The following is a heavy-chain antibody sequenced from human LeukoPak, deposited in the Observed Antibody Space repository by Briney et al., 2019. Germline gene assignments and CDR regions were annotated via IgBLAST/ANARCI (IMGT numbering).Heavy chain of an antibody. V-gene: IGHV1-18*01. D-gene: IGHD4-11*01. CDR2: ISAYNGNT. J-gene: IGHJ4*02. CDR3: ARTLRYTNYEFDY. CDR1: GGTFSSYA. Sequence: ASVKVSCKASGGTFSSYAVSWVRQAPGQGLEWMGWISAYNGNTNYAQKFQGRVTMTRDTSTSTVYMELSSLRSEDTAVYYCARTLRYTNYEFDYWGQGTLVTVSS.